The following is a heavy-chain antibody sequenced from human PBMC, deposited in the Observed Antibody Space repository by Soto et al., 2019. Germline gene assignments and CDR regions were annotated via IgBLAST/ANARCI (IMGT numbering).Heavy chain of an antibody. CDR1: GFTFSSYG. D-gene: IGHD3-16*01. Sequence: PGGSLRLSCAASGFTFSSYGMHWVRQAPGKGLEWVAVISYDGSNKYYADSVKGRFTISRDNSKNTLYLQMNSLRAEDTAVYYCAKDRLRDTWIRKGGLDYWGQGTLVTVSS. CDR3: AKDRLRDTWIRKGGLDY. J-gene: IGHJ4*02. CDR2: ISYDGSNK. V-gene: IGHV3-30*18.